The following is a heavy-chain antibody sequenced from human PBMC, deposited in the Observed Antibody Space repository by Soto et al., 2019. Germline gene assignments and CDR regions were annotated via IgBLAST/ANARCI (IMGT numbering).Heavy chain of an antibody. D-gene: IGHD3-10*01. CDR1: GFTFSSYG. CDR3: ARGPSEVRGVLWGRRDQYYGMDV. CDR2: IWYDGSNK. V-gene: IGHV3-33*01. J-gene: IGHJ6*02. Sequence: QVQLVESGGGVVQPGRSLRLSCAASGFTFSSYGMHWVRQAPGKGLEWVAVIWYDGSNKYYADSVKGRFTISRDNSKNKLYLQMNSLRAEDTAVYYCARGPSEVRGVLWGRRDQYYGMDVWGQGTTVTVSS.